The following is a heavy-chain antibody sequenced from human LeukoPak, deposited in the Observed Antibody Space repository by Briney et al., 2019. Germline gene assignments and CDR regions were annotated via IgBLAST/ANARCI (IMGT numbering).Heavy chain of an antibody. CDR1: GYTFTSYA. CDR2: INPNSGGT. Sequence: ASVKVSCKASGYTFTSYAMNWVRHAPGQGLEWMVWINPNSGGTNYAQQFQGRVTMTRDTSISTAYMELSGLRSDDLAVLCGARGGNPYYDILRTLEGAFDIRGQGTMVTVSS. J-gene: IGHJ3*02. CDR3: ARGGNPYYDILRTLEGAFDI. D-gene: IGHD3-9*01. V-gene: IGHV1-2*02.